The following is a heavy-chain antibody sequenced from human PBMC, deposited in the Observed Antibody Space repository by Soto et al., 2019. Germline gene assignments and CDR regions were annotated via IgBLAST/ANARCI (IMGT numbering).Heavy chain of an antibody. J-gene: IGHJ4*02. Sequence: RSLTCTVSGGSISSTSSYWGWIRQPPGKGLEWIGSIYYNGFTYYNPSLKSRVTISVDTSKNQFSLKLSSVTAADTAVYYCARQKYRYGFPDNWGQGNLVTVSS. CDR2: IYYNGFT. V-gene: IGHV4-39*01. CDR3: ARQKYRYGFPDN. CDR1: GGSISSTSSY. D-gene: IGHD5-18*01.